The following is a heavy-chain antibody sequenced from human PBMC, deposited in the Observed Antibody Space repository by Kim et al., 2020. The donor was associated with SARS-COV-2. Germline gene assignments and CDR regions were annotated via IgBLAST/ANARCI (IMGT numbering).Heavy chain of an antibody. V-gene: IGHV4-30-4*01. CDR3: ARVVTMVRGVIYGYNWFDP. CDR1: GGSISSGDYY. Sequence: SETLSLTCTVSGGSISSGDYYWSWIRQPPGKGLEWIGYIYYSGSTYYNPSLKSRVTISVDTSKNQFSLKLSSVTAADTAVYYCARVVTMVRGVIYGYNWFDPWGQGTLVTVSS. CDR2: IYYSGST. D-gene: IGHD3-10*01. J-gene: IGHJ5*02.